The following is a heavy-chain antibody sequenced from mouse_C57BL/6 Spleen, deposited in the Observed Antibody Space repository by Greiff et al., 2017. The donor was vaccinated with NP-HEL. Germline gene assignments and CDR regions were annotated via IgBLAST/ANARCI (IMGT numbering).Heavy chain of an antibody. J-gene: IGHJ4*01. Sequence: EVQLQESGPELVKPGASVKISCKASGYSFTDYNMNWVKQSNGKSLEWIGVINPNYGTTSYNQKFKGKATLTVDQSSSTAYMQLNSLTSEDSAVYYCARGGYGGPYYAMDYWGQGTTVTVSS. CDR2: INPNYGTT. D-gene: IGHD1-1*02. V-gene: IGHV1-39*01. CDR3: ARGGYGGPYYAMDY. CDR1: GYSFTDYN.